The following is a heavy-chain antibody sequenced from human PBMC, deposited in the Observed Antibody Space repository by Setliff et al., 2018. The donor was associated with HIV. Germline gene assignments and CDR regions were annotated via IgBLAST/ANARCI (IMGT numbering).Heavy chain of an antibody. Sequence: PSETLSLTCTVSGGSITTSSFYWGWIRQPPGKGLEWIGDIYYSGSTHYNPSLKSRVTISVDTSKNQFSLKLNSVTAADTAVYYCARAGYNSRPYYFDYWVQGTLVTVSS. V-gene: IGHV4-39*07. CDR1: GGSITTSSFY. J-gene: IGHJ4*02. CDR2: IYYSGST. CDR3: ARAGYNSRPYYFDY. D-gene: IGHD6-13*01.